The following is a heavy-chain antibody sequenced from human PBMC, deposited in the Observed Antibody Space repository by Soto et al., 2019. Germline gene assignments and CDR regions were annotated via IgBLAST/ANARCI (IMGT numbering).Heavy chain of an antibody. V-gene: IGHV3-7*01. CDR1: GFTFSSYW. Sequence: GGSLRLSCAASGFTFSSYWMSWVRQAPGKGLEWVANIKQDGSEKYYVDSVKGRFTISRDNAKNSLYLQMNSLRAEDTAVYYCARDLSRIVVVPAASSAPDYWGQGTLVTVSS. CDR3: ARDLSRIVVVPAASSAPDY. D-gene: IGHD2-2*01. CDR2: IKQDGSEK. J-gene: IGHJ4*02.